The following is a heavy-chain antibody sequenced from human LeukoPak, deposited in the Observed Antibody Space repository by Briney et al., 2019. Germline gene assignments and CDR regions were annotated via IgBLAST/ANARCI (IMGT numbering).Heavy chain of an antibody. J-gene: IGHJ4*02. D-gene: IGHD1-26*01. V-gene: IGHV3-73*01. CDR2: IRSKADNYAT. CDR3: TGRDSVTYPTKIGY. CDR1: GFPFSVSG. Sequence: GGCLKLSCAASGFPFSVSGMHWVRQASGKGLEWVGRIRSKADNYATSYAASVKGRFTISRDDSKNTAYLQMSSLKTEDTAVYYCTGRDSVTYPTKIGYWGQGTLVTVFS.